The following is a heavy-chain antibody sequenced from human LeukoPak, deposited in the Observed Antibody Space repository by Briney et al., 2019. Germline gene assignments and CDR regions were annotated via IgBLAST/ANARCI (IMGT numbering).Heavy chain of an antibody. J-gene: IGHJ4*02. CDR2: IYSGGST. D-gene: IGHD3-10*01. V-gene: IGHV3-66*01. CDR3: ARGTVTMVDY. CDR1: GFTFTTYA. Sequence: GGSLRLSCAASGFTFTTYAMNWVRQAPGRGLEWVSVIYSGGSTYYADSVKGRFTISRDNSKNTLFLQMNSLRAGDTAVYYCARGTVTMVDYWGQGTLVTVSS.